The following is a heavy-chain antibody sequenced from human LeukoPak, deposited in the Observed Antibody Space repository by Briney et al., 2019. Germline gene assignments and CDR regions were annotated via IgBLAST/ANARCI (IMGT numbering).Heavy chain of an antibody. J-gene: IGHJ4*02. D-gene: IGHD2-2*01. CDR2: ISGPGDRT. V-gene: IGHV3-23*01. CDR3: AKESPRSSYATD. Sequence: GGSLRLSCVASGFTFSSYAISWVRQAPGKGLEWVSAISGPGDRTYYADSVKGRFTISRDNSKNTLYLQMISLRAEDTAVYYCAKESPRSSYATDWGQGTLVTVSS. CDR1: GFTFSSYA.